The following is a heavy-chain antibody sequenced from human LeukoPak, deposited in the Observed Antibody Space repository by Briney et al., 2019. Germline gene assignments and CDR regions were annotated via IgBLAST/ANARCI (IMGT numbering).Heavy chain of an antibody. CDR3: ARVGYGEDY. CDR1: GGSISSSSYY. Sequence: SETLSLTCTVSGGSISSSSYYWGWIRQPPGKGLEWIGSIYYSGSTYYNPSLKSRVTISVDTSKNQFSLKLSSVTAADTAVYYCARVGYGEDYWGQGTLVTVSS. CDR2: IYYSGST. V-gene: IGHV4-39*07. J-gene: IGHJ4*02. D-gene: IGHD4-17*01.